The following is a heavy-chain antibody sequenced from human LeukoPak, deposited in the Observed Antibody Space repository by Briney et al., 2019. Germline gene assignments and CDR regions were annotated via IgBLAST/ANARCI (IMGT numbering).Heavy chain of an antibody. J-gene: IGHJ4*02. CDR2: IKQDGTEK. D-gene: IGHD3-10*01. Sequence: GGSLRLSCAASGFTFSSYEMNWVRQAPGKGLEWVANIKQDGTEKYYVDSVKGRFTISRDNAKNSLYLQMNSLRVEDTAVYYCAKVAKYYYGSETYYFFEHWGQGTPVTASS. V-gene: IGHV3-7*01. CDR3: AKVAKYYYGSETYYFFEH. CDR1: GFTFSSYE.